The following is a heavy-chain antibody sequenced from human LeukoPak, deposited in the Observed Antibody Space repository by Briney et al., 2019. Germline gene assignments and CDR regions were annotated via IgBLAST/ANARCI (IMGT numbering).Heavy chain of an antibody. J-gene: IGHJ6*03. V-gene: IGHV1-46*01. D-gene: IGHD2-15*01. CDR1: GYTFTSYY. Sequence: GASVKVSCKASGYTFTSYYMHWVRQAPGQGLEWMGIINPSGGSTSYAQKFQGRVTMTRDMSTSTVYMELSSLRSEDTAVYYCARELVVVAATHYYYYMDVWGKGTTVTVSS. CDR2: INPSGGST. CDR3: ARELVVVAATHYYYYMDV.